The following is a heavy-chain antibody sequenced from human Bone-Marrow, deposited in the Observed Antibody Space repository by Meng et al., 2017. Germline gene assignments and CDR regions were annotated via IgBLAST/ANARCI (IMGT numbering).Heavy chain of an antibody. Sequence: QVQLQESGPGRVKPSQTLALTCTGSGSSISSGGYYWSWIRQHPGKGLEWIGYIYSSGSTYYNPSLKRRVTISVDTSKNQFSLKLTSVTAADTAVYYCARALGDTSGYNPEHYFDYWGQGTLVTVSS. J-gene: IGHJ4*02. CDR2: IYSSGST. D-gene: IGHD3-22*01. V-gene: IGHV4-31*03. CDR1: GSSISSGGYY. CDR3: ARALGDTSGYNPEHYFDY.